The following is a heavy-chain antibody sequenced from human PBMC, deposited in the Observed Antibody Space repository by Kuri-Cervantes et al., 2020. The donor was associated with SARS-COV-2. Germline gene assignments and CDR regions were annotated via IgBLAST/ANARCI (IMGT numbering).Heavy chain of an antibody. CDR3: ARGGSTRSLDY. J-gene: IGHJ4*02. D-gene: IGHD2-2*01. CDR1: GYSISSGYY. CDR2: IYYSGST. Sequence: SETLSLTCTVSGYSISSGYYWSWIRQPPGKGLEWIGYIYYSGSTYYNPSLKSRVTISVDTSKNQSSLKLSSVTAADTAVYYCARGGSTRSLDYWGQGTLVTVSS. V-gene: IGHV4-38-2*02.